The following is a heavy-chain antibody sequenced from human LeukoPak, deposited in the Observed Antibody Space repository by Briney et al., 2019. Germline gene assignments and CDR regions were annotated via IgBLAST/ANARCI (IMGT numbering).Heavy chain of an antibody. V-gene: IGHV3-23*01. CDR2: ISGSGGST. J-gene: IGHJ4*02. D-gene: IGHD2-2*02. CDR3: AKDRFYCSSTSCYRDRFDY. Sequence: PGGSLRLSCAASGFTFSSYAMSWGRQAPGTRLEWVSAISGSGGSTYYADSVKGRFTISRDNSNNTLYLQMNSLRAEDTAVYYCAKDRFYCSSTSCYRDRFDYWGQGTLVTVSS. CDR1: GFTFSSYA.